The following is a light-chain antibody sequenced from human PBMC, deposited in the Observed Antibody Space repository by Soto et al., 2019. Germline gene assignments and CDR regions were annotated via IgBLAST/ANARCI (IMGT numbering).Light chain of an antibody. Sequence: DIQMTQSPSSLSASVGDRVTITCRASQSISNYLNWYQQKPGKAPKLLIYAASTLQSGVPSRFSGSGSGTDFTLTINSLQPEDFATYYCQQTYNTPFTFGPGTKVDIK. CDR2: AAS. CDR1: QSISNY. J-gene: IGKJ3*01. V-gene: IGKV1-39*01. CDR3: QQTYNTPFT.